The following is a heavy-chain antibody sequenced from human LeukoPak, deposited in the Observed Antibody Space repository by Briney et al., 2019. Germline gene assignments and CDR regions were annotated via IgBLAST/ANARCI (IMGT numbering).Heavy chain of an antibody. D-gene: IGHD6-13*01. J-gene: IGHJ4*02. Sequence: SETLSLTCTVSGNSISRYYWSWIRQPPGKGLEWIGYIYYSGSTNYNPSLKSRVTISVDTSKNQFSLKLSSVTAADTAVYYCARDLGGIADWGQGTLVTVSS. CDR2: IYYSGST. CDR3: ARDLGGIAD. CDR1: GNSISRYY. V-gene: IGHV4-59*01.